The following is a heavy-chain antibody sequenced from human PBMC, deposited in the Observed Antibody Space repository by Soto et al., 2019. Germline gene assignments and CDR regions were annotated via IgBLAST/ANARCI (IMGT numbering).Heavy chain of an antibody. CDR1: GFVFNNYA. J-gene: IGHJ4*02. CDR2: LSSGGGTT. V-gene: IGHV3-23*01. Sequence: EVLLLDSGGGLVQPGGSLRLSCAASGFVFNNYAMSWVRQAPGKGLEWVATLSSGGGTTYYTDSVKGRFTISRDNSMNLLNLQMNSLSADDTAVDYCAKDGDWYDFSTGYYSRGNYFEYWGQGTLVTVSS. D-gene: IGHD3-3*01. CDR3: AKDGDWYDFSTGYYSRGNYFEY.